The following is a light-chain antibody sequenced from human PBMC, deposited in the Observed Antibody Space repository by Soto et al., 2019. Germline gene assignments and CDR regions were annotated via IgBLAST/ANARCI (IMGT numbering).Light chain of an antibody. CDR3: QQYGSSST. J-gene: IGKJ5*01. CDR2: GAS. V-gene: IGKV3-20*01. Sequence: EILLTQSPGTLCLSLGERSTLSCRASQYITIYLAWYQQKPGQAPRLLIYGASSRATGIPDRFSGSGSGTDFTLTISRLETEDFAVYYCQQYGSSSTFGQGTRLEIK. CDR1: QYITIY.